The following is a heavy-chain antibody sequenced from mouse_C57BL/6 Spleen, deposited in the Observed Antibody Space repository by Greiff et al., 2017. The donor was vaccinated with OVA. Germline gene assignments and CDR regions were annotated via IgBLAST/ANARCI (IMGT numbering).Heavy chain of an antibody. CDR1: GFTFSDYY. CDR3: ARQVDGYWYFDV. V-gene: IGHV5-12*01. J-gene: IGHJ1*03. CDR2: ISNGGGST. D-gene: IGHD2-3*01. Sequence: EVKLVESGGGLVQPGGSLKLSCAASGFTFSDYYMYWVRQTPEKRLEWVAYISNGGGSTYYPDTVKGRFTISRDNAKNTLYLQMSRLKSEDTAMYYCARQVDGYWYFDVWGTGTTVTVSS.